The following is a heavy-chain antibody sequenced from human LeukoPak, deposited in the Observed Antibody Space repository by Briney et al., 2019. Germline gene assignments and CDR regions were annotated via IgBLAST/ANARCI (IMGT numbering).Heavy chain of an antibody. J-gene: IGHJ4*02. Sequence: GGSLRLSCAASGFTFSSYAMSWVRQAPGKGLEWVSAISGSGGSTYYADSVKGRFTISRDNSKNTLYLQMNSLRAEDTAVYYCAKSVPIVTIFGVARRGYFDYWGQGTLVTVSS. CDR3: AKSVPIVTIFGVARRGYFDY. CDR1: GFTFSSYA. CDR2: ISGSGGST. V-gene: IGHV3-23*01. D-gene: IGHD3-3*01.